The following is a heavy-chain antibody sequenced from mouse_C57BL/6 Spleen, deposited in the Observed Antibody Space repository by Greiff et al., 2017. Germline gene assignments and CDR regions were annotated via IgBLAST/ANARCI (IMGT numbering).Heavy chain of an antibody. CDR2: INPNNGGT. D-gene: IGHD2-2*01. CDR1: GYTFTDYY. J-gene: IGHJ4*01. Sequence: EVQLQQSGPELVKPGASVKISCKASGYTFTDYYMNWVKQSHGKSLEWIGDINPNNGGTSYNQKFKGKATLTVDKSSSTAYMELRSLTSEDSAVYYCARRGYYGYDEVYYYAMDYWGQGTSVTVSS. CDR3: ARRGYYGYDEVYYYAMDY. V-gene: IGHV1-26*01.